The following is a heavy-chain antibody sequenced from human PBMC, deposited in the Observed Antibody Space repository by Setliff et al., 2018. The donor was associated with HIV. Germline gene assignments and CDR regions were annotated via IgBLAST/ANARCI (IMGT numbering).Heavy chain of an antibody. V-gene: IGHV4-34*12. CDR3: ARAPSCADSWCYMYYYYYYGMDV. J-gene: IGHJ6*02. Sequence: LSLTCTLYGGSLTNYYWTWIRQSPEKGLEWISEIVDSGSTNYSPSLKSRVTISLDTSKKQFSLRLNSVTAADTGVYYCARAPSCADSWCYMYYYYYYGMDVWGLGTTVTVSS. CDR2: IVDSGST. D-gene: IGHD2-8*01. CDR1: GGSLTNYY.